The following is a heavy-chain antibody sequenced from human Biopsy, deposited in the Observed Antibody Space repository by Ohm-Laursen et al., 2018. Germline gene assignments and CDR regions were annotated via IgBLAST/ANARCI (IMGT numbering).Heavy chain of an antibody. CDR3: SRDLPSSFYYAMDV. J-gene: IGHJ6*02. CDR2: TYKGGNT. CDR1: GASITCDY. V-gene: IGHV4-4*07. Sequence: TLSLTCTVSGASITCDYWSWIPQPAGKGREWIGHTYKGGNTNHNPSLKSRVSMSVDTSKNQLSLTFRPVTAAGTAVYYCSRDLPSSFYYAMDVWGQGTTVTVSS.